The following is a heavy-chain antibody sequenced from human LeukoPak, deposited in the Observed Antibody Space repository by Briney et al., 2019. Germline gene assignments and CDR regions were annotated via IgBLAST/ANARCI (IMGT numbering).Heavy chain of an antibody. Sequence: SHSPSYPPAGSSFASYAIRCARLHAGDGRESDSAISGSGGSTYYADSVKGRFTISRDNSKNTLYLQMNSLRAEDTAVYYCAKDLGYEYYFDYWGQGTLVTVSS. J-gene: IGHJ4*02. CDR3: AKDLGYEYYFDY. CDR1: GSSFASYA. V-gene: IGHV3-23*01. CDR2: ISGSGGST. D-gene: IGHD5-12*01.